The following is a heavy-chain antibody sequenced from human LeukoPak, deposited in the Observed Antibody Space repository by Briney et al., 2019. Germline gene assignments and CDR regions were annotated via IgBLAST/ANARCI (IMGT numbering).Heavy chain of an antibody. J-gene: IGHJ4*02. CDR2: IYHSGST. Sequence: SQTLSLTCTVSGGSISSCGYYWSWIRQPPGKGLEWIGYIYHSGSTYYNPSLKSRVTISVDRSKNQFSLKLSSVTAADTAVYYCARGRVTRGDYWGQGTLVTVSS. V-gene: IGHV4-30-2*01. CDR1: GGSISSCGYY. D-gene: IGHD5-24*01. CDR3: ARGRVTRGDY.